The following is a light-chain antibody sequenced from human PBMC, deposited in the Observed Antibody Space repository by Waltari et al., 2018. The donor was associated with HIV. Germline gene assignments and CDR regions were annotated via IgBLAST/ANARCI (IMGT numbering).Light chain of an antibody. CDR1: QSVSIDS. J-gene: IGKJ3*01. V-gene: IGKV3-20*01. Sequence: EIVLTQSPGTLSLSPGERATLSCRTSQSVSIDSLTWYQQKPGQAPRLLIYYASSRATGIPDRFTGGGSGTDFTLTISRLEPEDFAVYYCQHYDDSPQKFTFGPGTKVDMK. CDR2: YAS. CDR3: QHYDDSPQKFT.